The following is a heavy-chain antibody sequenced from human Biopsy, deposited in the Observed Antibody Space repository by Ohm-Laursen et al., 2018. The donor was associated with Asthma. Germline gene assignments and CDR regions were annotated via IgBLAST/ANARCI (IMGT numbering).Heavy chain of an antibody. V-gene: IGHV3-30*03. D-gene: IGHD3-10*01. CDR3: ARDVVWFREVGGMDV. CDR1: GFTLTTYA. J-gene: IGHJ6*02. Sequence: SLRLSCAATGFTLTTYAIHWVRQAPGKGLEWVAVISYDGSTKYSADSVKGRFIVSRDISKNILSLQMNSLRPEDTAVYYCARDVVWFREVGGMDVWGQGTTVNVSS. CDR2: ISYDGSTK.